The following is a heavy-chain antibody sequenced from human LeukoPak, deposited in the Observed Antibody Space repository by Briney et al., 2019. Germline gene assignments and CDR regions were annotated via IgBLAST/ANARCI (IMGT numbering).Heavy chain of an antibody. J-gene: IGHJ4*02. CDR3: ARDETGIDY. Sequence: GGSLRLSCATFGFKFDDYGMTWVRQAPGKGPEWVSSIKWNSDITTYGDSVKGRFTISRDNAKNSLYLEMNSLRAEDTALYYCARDETGIDYWGQGTLVTVSS. CDR2: IKWNSDIT. CDR1: GFKFDDYG. V-gene: IGHV3-20*04. D-gene: IGHD3-9*01.